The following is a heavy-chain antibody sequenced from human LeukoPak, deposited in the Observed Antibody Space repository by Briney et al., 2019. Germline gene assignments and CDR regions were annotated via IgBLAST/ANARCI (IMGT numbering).Heavy chain of an antibody. V-gene: IGHV3-21*01. D-gene: IGHD6-13*01. CDR1: GFTFDHYR. J-gene: IGHJ3*02. CDR3: AAGKDAFDI. Sequence: GGSLRLSCVASGFTFDHYRMNWVRQAPGKGLEWVSSINSLSTYIYYTDSVKGRFTISRDNAKNSLYLQMNSLRAEDTAVYYCAAGKDAFDIWGQGTMVTVSS. CDR2: INSLSTYI.